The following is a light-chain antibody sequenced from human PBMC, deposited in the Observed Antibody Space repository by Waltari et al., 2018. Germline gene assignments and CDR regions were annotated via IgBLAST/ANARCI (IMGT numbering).Light chain of an antibody. Sequence: EIVLTQSPGTLSLSPGERATLSCRASQSFSSRYLAWYQQKPGQAPRLLIYGASSRATGIPDKFSGSGSGTDFTLIISGLEPEDFAVYYCQQYGNSPSFGGGTKVEIK. CDR3: QQYGNSPS. V-gene: IGKV3-20*01. J-gene: IGKJ4*01. CDR2: GAS. CDR1: QSFSSRY.